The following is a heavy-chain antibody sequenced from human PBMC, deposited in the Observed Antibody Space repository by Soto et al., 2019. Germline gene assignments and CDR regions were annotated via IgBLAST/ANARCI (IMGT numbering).Heavy chain of an antibody. J-gene: IGHJ4*02. CDR1: GFTFSSFD. CDR2: ISYDGSDK. Sequence: QVQLVESGGGVVQPGRSLRLSCAASGFTFSSFDMHWVRQAPGKGLEWVAVISYDGSDKYYADSVKGRFTISRDNSKNPLFLPINRLRAEDTAVYYCAKPVQLWLYYFDYWGQGTLVTVSS. CDR3: AKPVQLWLYYFDY. D-gene: IGHD5-18*01. V-gene: IGHV3-30*18.